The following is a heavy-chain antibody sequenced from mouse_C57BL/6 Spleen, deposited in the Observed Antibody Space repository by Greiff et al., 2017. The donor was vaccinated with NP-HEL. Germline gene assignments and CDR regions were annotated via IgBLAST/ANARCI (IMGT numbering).Heavy chain of an antibody. CDR3: ARGWKLGRYFDV. CDR2: INPGSGGT. CDR1: GYAFTNYL. Sequence: QVQLQQSGAELVRPGTSVKVSCKASGYAFTNYLIEWVKQRPGQGLEWIGVINPGSGGTNYNEKFKGKATVTADKSSSTAYMQLSSLTSEDSAVYFCARGWKLGRYFDVWGTGTTVTVSS. D-gene: IGHD4-1*01. J-gene: IGHJ1*03. V-gene: IGHV1-54*01.